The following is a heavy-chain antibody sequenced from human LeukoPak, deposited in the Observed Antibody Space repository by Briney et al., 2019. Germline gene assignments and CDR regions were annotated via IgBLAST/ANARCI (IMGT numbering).Heavy chain of an antibody. CDR2: ISAYNGNT. CDR3: ARDRGVVYSYYYDSSGYHDFDY. Sequence: GASVKVSCKASGYTFTSYGISWVRQAPGQGLEWMGWISAYNGNTNYAQKLQGRVTMTTDTSTSTAYMELRSLRSDDTAVYYCARDRGVVYSYYYDSSGYHDFDYWGQGTLVTVSS. V-gene: IGHV1-18*01. D-gene: IGHD3-22*01. CDR1: GYTFTSYG. J-gene: IGHJ4*02.